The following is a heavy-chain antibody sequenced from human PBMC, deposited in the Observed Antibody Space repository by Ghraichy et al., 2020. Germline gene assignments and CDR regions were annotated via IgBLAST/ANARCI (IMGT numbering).Heavy chain of an antibody. CDR2: IHSTDGRT. D-gene: IGHD1-14*01. J-gene: IGHJ3*02. Sequence: GGSLRLSCAASGFAFRTYAMSWVRQAPGKGLEWVAAIHSTDGRTWYSDSVKGRFTISRDNSKNTLYFQMSSLRDEDTAVYYCARDRRFPDDIFDIWGQGTTVTVSS. CDR1: GFAFRTYA. V-gene: IGHV3-23*01. CDR3: ARDRRFPDDIFDI.